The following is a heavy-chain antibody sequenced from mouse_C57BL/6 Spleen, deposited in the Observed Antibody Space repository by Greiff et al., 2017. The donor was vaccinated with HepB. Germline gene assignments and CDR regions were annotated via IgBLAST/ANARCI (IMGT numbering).Heavy chain of an antibody. Sequence: QVQLQQSGAELARPGASVKLSCKASGYTFTSYGISWVKQRTGQGLEWIGEIYPRSGNTYYNEKFKGKATLTADKSSSTAYMELRSLTSEDSAVYFCARSVLLRSHFDYWGQGTTLTVSS. CDR1: GYTFTSYG. D-gene: IGHD1-1*01. CDR2: IYPRSGNT. J-gene: IGHJ2*01. CDR3: ARSVLLRSHFDY. V-gene: IGHV1-81*01.